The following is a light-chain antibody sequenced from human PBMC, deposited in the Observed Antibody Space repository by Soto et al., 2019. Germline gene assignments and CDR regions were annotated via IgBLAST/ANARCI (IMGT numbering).Light chain of an antibody. J-gene: IGKJ4*01. CDR3: QQRRNGPLT. Sequence: EIVLTQSPATLSLSPGERATLSCRASQSVSSYLAWYQQKPGQAPRLLIYEASNRATGIPPRFSGSGSGTASTPPISRLDPEDFAVYSCQQRRNGPLTFGGGTKVE. CDR1: QSVSSY. V-gene: IGKV3-11*01. CDR2: EAS.